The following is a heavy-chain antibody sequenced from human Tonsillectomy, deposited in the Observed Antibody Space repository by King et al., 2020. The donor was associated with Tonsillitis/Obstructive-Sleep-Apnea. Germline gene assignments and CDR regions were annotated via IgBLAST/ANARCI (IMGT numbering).Heavy chain of an antibody. D-gene: IGHD4-23*01. CDR1: GFTFSSYS. CDR3: ARSRGDCGNLFYFDY. CDR2: ISSSSTYI. Sequence: VQLVQSGGGLVKPGGSLRLSCAASGFTFSSYSMNWVRQAPGKGLEWVSSISSSSTYIYYADSVKGRFTISRDNAKNSLYLQMNSLRAEDTAVYYCARSRGDCGNLFYFDYWGQGTLVTVSS. V-gene: IGHV3-21*01. J-gene: IGHJ4*02.